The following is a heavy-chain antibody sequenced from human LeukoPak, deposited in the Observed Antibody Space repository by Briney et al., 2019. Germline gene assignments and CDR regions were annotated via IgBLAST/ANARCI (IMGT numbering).Heavy chain of an antibody. CDR1: GGSISSGIYY. Sequence: PSETLSLTCTVSGGSISSGIYYWNWIRQPPGKGLEWIGYIYHSGSTYYNPSLKSRVTISVDTSKNQFSLKLSSVTAADTAVYYCAGSGYDYDRTHAFDIWGQGTMVTVSS. D-gene: IGHD5-12*01. CDR3: AGSGYDYDRTHAFDI. V-gene: IGHV4-30-2*01. CDR2: IYHSGST. J-gene: IGHJ3*02.